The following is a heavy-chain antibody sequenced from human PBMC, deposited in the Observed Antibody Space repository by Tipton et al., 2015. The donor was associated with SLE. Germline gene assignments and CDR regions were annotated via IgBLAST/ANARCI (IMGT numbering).Heavy chain of an antibody. Sequence: SLRLSCAASGFTFDDYAMHWVRQAPGKGLEWVSGISWNSGSIGYADSVKGRFTISRDNAKNSLYLQMNSLRAEDTALYYCARDRGSSGWGIDAFDIWGQGTMVTVSS. CDR3: ARDRGSSGWGIDAFDI. J-gene: IGHJ3*02. V-gene: IGHV3-9*01. CDR1: GFTFDDYA. CDR2: ISWNSGSI. D-gene: IGHD6-19*01.